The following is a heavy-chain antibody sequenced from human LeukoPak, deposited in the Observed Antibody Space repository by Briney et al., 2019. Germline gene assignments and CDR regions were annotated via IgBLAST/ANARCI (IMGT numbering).Heavy chain of an antibody. CDR2: ISYDGSNK. Sequence: GSLRLSCAASGFTFSSYAMHWVRQAPGKGLEWVAVISYDGSNKYYADSVKGRFTISRDNSKNTLYLQMNSLRAEDTAVYYCANAGLYYGGNLNWFDPWGQGTLVTVSS. V-gene: IGHV3-30-3*01. CDR1: GFTFSSYA. J-gene: IGHJ5*02. CDR3: ANAGLYYGGNLNWFDP. D-gene: IGHD4-23*01.